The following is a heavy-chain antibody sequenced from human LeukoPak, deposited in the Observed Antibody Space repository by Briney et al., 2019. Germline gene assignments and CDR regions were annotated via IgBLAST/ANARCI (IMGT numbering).Heavy chain of an antibody. CDR2: INAGSGNT. CDR3: ARVSMVRGVISWFDP. CDR1: GYTFTSYA. V-gene: IGHV1-3*01. D-gene: IGHD3-10*01. J-gene: IGHJ5*02. Sequence: ASVKVSCKASGYTFTSYAMHWVRQAPGQRLEWMGWINAGSGNTKYSQKFQGRVTITRDTSASTAYMELSSLRSEDTAVYYCARVSMVRGVISWFDPWGQGTLVTVSS.